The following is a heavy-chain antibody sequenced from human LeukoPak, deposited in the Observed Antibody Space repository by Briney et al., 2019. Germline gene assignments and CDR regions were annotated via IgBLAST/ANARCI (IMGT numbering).Heavy chain of an antibody. CDR2: ISGSGGST. CDR3: AKWEALPS. CDR1: LNASSTYA. J-gene: IGHJ4*02. D-gene: IGHD1-26*01. Sequence: PGGSLGLACAGSLNASSTYAMRAAGQAPGKGLEWVSAISGSGGSTYYADSVKGRFTISRDNSKNTLYRQMNSLRAEDTAVYYGAKWEALPSWGQGTLVTVSS. V-gene: IGHV3-23*01.